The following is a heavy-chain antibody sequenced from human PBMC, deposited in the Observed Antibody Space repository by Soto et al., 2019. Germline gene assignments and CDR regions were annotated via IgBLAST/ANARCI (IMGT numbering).Heavy chain of an antibody. J-gene: IGHJ6*02. CDR3: AREQAKGGYYYYGMDV. Sequence: PSETLSLTCTVSGGSISSYYWSWIRQPPGKGLEWIGYIYYSGSTNYNPSLKSRVTISVDTSKNQFSLKLSSVTAADTAVYYCAREQAKGGYYYYGMDVWVQGTTVTVSS. D-gene: IGHD1-26*01. V-gene: IGHV4-59*08. CDR2: IYYSGST. CDR1: GGSISSYY.